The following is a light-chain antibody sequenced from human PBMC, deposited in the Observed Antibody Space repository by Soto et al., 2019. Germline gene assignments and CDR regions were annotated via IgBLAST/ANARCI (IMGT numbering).Light chain of an antibody. Sequence: DIQMTQSPPTLSASVGDRVTITCRASQSISSWLAWYQQKPGKAPKLLIYKASTLQSGVPSRFSGSGSGTEFTLAISSLQPDDFATYYCQQYNDNWTFGQGTKVEIK. V-gene: IGKV1-5*03. CDR2: KAS. CDR3: QQYNDNWT. CDR1: QSISSW. J-gene: IGKJ1*01.